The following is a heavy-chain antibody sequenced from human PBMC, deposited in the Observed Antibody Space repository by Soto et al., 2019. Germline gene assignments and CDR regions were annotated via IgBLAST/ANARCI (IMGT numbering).Heavy chain of an antibody. J-gene: IGHJ4*02. CDR1: GFTFSSYA. Sequence: QVQLVESGGGVVQPGRSLRLSCAASGFTFSSYAMHWVRQAPGKGLEWVAVISYDGSNKYYADSVKGRFTISRYNSKNTLYLQMNSLRAEDTAVYYCAREYSSGWPRKYYFDYWGQGTLVTVSS. CDR2: ISYDGSNK. CDR3: AREYSSGWPRKYYFDY. V-gene: IGHV3-30-3*01. D-gene: IGHD6-19*01.